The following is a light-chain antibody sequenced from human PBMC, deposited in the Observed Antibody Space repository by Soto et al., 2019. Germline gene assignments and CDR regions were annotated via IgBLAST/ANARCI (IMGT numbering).Light chain of an antibody. CDR2: RNN. Sequence: QSALTQPPSASGTPGQRVTISCSGSSSNIGSNYVYWYQQLPGTAPKLLIYRNNQRPSGVPDRFSGSKSGTSASLAISGLRSEDEADYYCAAWDDSLSAVVFGGGIKVTVL. CDR3: AAWDDSLSAVV. CDR1: SSNIGSNY. V-gene: IGLV1-47*01. J-gene: IGLJ2*01.